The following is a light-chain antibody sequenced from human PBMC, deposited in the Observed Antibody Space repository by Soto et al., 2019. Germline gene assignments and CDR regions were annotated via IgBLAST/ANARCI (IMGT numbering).Light chain of an antibody. CDR1: QTVRNNY. V-gene: IGKV3-20*01. CDR2: GAS. Sequence: EVVLTQSPGTLSLSPGERATLSCRASQTVRNNYLAWYQQKPGQTPRLLISGASNRATGIPDRFRGSGSGTDFTLTITRLEPEDSAVYYCQQYGGSPLVTFGGGTKVEI. CDR3: QQYGGSPLVT. J-gene: IGKJ4*01.